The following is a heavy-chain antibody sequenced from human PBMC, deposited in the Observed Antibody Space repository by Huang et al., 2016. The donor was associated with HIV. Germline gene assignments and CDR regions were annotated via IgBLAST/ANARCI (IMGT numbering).Heavy chain of an antibody. CDR3: AKGRTVSRKAGGVDCLAAE. V-gene: IGHV1-8*01. D-gene: IGHD2-21*02. CDR1: GYAFKSHN. J-gene: IGHJ4*02. Sequence: QVQLVQSGAEVRKPGASVKVSCKTSGYAFKSHNINWVRQSSGKGLEWMGGTNRGSGDSGFVQRFHGRIIASINRSRNTAYMELSGLMAEDTGIYFGAKGRTVSRKAGGVDCLAAEWGQGTLVTVSP. CDR2: TNRGSGDS.